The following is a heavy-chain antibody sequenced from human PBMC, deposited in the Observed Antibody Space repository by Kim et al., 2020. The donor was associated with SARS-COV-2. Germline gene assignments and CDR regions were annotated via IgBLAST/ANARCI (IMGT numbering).Heavy chain of an antibody. J-gene: IGHJ4*02. CDR1: GGSISSSSYY. V-gene: IGHV4-39*01. CDR3: ARLGPTVTPSPVDY. D-gene: IGHD4-4*01. CDR2: IYYSGST. Sequence: SETLSLTCTVSGGSISSSSYYWGWIRQPPGKGLEWIGSIYYSGSTYYNPSLKSRVTISVDTSKNQFSLKLSSVTAADTAVYYCARLGPTVTPSPVDYWGQGTLVTVSS.